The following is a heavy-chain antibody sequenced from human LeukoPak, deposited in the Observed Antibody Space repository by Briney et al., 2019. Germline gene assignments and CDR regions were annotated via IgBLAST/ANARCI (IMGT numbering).Heavy chain of an antibody. CDR1: GFTVSSNF. J-gene: IGHJ4*02. V-gene: IGHV3-53*01. CDR3: ARDVGGIFDS. CDR2: IYRGGDT. D-gene: IGHD6-13*01. Sequence: GGSLRLSCAASGFTVSSNFMSWVRQAPGKGLEWVSVIYRGGDTYYAASVKGRFTISRDNSKNTLYLQMNSLRAEDTAVYYCARDVGGIFDSWGQGTLVTVSS.